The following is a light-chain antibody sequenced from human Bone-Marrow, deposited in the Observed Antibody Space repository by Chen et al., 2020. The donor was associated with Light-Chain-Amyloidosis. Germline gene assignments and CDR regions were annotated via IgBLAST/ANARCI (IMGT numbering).Light chain of an antibody. CDR3: MQGLQSPYT. CDR2: LGF. CDR1: QSLLHSSGYNS. V-gene: IGKV2-28*01. J-gene: IGKJ2*01. Sequence: DIVMTQSPLSLPVTPGEPASISCRSSQSLLHSSGYNSLGWYLQKPGQSPQLLLYLGFTRASGVPYRFSGSGTSKGFTLEISKGEAGDFGVYLCMQGLQSPYTFGQGTKLEIK.